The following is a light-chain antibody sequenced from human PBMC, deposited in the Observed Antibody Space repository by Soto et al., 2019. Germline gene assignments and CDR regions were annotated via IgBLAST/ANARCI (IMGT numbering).Light chain of an antibody. CDR2: DSS. Sequence: EIELTQSPATLSLSPGETATLSCRASQSVDKFLAWYQQRPDQPPRLLISDSSNRATGVPVRFSGSGSGTVFTLTIGSLEPEDSAVYYCQQRKNWPPITFGQGTRLEIK. J-gene: IGKJ5*01. V-gene: IGKV3-11*01. CDR3: QQRKNWPPIT. CDR1: QSVDKF.